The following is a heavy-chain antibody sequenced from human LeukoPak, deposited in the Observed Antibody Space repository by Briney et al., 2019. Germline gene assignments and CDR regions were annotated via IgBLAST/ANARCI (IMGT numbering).Heavy chain of an antibody. J-gene: IGHJ3*02. Sequence: PGGSLRLSCAVSGFTVSSNYMSWVRQAPGKGLEWVSVIYSGGSTYYADSVKGRFTISRDNSKNTLYLQMNSLRAEDTAVYYCARDPTIAVAGLDAFDIWGQGTMVTVSS. CDR1: GFTVSSNY. D-gene: IGHD6-19*01. V-gene: IGHV3-53*01. CDR2: IYSGGST. CDR3: ARDPTIAVAGLDAFDI.